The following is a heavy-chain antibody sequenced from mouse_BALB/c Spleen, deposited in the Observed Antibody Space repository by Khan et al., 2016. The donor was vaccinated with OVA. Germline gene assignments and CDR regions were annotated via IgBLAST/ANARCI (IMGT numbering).Heavy chain of an antibody. D-gene: IGHD2-14*01. CDR3: ARSTYRYAFVY. J-gene: IGHJ3*01. V-gene: IGHV3-8*02. CDR2: IISTGYT. Sequence: EVQLQESGPCLVKPSQTLSLTCSVTGDSITSGYWNWIRKFPGNKLEYMGYIISTGYTYYNPSLKSRISITRHTSKNQYYLQLNSVTDEDTATYYCARSTYRYAFVYWGQGTLVTVSA. CDR1: GDSITSGY.